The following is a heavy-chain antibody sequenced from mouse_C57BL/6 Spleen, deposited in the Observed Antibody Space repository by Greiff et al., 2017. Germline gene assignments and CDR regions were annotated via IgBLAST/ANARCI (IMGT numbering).Heavy chain of an antibody. Sequence: QVQLQQPGAELVKPGASVKMSCKASGYTFTSYWITWVKQRPGQGLEWIGDIYPGSGSTNYNEKFKSKATLTVDPSSSTAYMQLSSLTSEDSAGYYGARNYCGSSYGDFDVWGTGTTVTVSS. CDR1: GYTFTSYW. CDR3: ARNYCGSSYGDFDV. V-gene: IGHV1-55*01. CDR2: IYPGSGST. D-gene: IGHD1-1*01. J-gene: IGHJ1*03.